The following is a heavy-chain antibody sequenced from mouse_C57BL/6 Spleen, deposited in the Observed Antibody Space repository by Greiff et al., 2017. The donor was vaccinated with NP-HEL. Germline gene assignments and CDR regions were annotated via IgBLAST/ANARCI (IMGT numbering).Heavy chain of an antibody. Sequence: QVQLQQSGAELARPGASVKLSCKASGYTFTSYGISWVKQRTGQGLEWIGEIYPRSGNTYYNEKFKGKATLTADKSSSTAYMELRRHTYEDSAVYFCAREDYGRSSAWFAYWGQGTLVTVSA. D-gene: IGHD1-1*01. V-gene: IGHV1-81*01. CDR3: AREDYGRSSAWFAY. CDR1: GYTFTSYG. J-gene: IGHJ3*01. CDR2: IYPRSGNT.